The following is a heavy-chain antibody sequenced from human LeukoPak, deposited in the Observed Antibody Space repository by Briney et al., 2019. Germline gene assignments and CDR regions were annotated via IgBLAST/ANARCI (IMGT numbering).Heavy chain of an antibody. CDR1: GFTFSSYG. CDR3: AKDMKL. J-gene: IGHJ4*02. V-gene: IGHV3-30*18. D-gene: IGHD3-16*01. CDR2: ISYDGSNK. Sequence: GGSLRLSCAASGFTFSSYGMHWVRQAPGKGLEWVAVISYDGSNKYYADSVKGRFTISRDNSKNTLYLQMNSLRAEDTAVYYCAKDMKLWGQGTLVTVSS.